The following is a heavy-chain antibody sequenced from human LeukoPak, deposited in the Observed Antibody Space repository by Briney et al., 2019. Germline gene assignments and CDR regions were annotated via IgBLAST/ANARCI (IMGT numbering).Heavy chain of an antibody. D-gene: IGHD3-3*01. V-gene: IGHV3-48*01. CDR2: ISDSSTTI. J-gene: IGHJ4*02. CDR3: ARDRGGAYDFWSGYYTGYFDY. CDR1: GFTFSSYW. Sequence: GGSLRLSCAASGFTFSSYWMNWVRQAPGKGLEWVSYISDSSTTIYYADSVKGRFTISRDNAKNSLYLQMNSLRAEDTAVYYCARDRGGAYDFWSGYYTGYFDYWGQGTLVPVSS.